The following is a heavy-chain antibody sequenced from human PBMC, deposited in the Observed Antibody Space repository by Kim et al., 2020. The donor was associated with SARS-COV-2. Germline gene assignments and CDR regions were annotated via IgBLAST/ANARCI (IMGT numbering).Heavy chain of an antibody. V-gene: IGHV3-9*01. CDR2: ISWNSGSI. J-gene: IGHJ5*02. D-gene: IGHD3-10*01. CDR1: GFTFDDYA. CDR3: AKADYGSGHTTFDP. Sequence: GGSLRLSCAASGFTFDDYAMHWVRQAPGKGLEWVSGISWNSGSIGYADSVKGRFTISRDNAKNSLYQQMNSLRAEDTALYYCAKADYGSGHTTFDPWGQG.